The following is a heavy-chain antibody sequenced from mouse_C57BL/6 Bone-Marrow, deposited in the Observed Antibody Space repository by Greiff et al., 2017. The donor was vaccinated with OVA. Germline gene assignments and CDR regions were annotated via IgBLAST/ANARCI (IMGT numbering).Heavy chain of an antibody. V-gene: IGHV5-4*01. CDR3: ARERGYYGSRRYYFDY. CDR1: GFTFSSYA. CDR2: ISDGGSYT. J-gene: IGHJ2*01. D-gene: IGHD1-1*01. Sequence: EVMLVESGGGLVKPGGSLKLSCAASGFTFSSYAMSWVRQTPEKRLEWVATISDGGSYTYYPDNVKGRFTISRDNAKNNLYLQMSHLKSEDTAMYYCARERGYYGSRRYYFDYWGQGTTLTVSS.